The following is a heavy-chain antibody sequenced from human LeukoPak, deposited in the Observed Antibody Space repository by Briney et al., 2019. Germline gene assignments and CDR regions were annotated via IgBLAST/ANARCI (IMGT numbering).Heavy chain of an antibody. CDR2: IYYSGKT. J-gene: IGHJ5*02. CDR3: SRHEHKAVAGDT. V-gene: IGHV4-38-2*02. CDR1: GYSISSGYY. Sequence: SETLSLTCTVSGYSISSGYYWAWIRQPPEKGLEWIGTIYYSGKTFYNPSLKSRVTISIDTSKNQFSLNLNSVTAADTSVYYCSRHEHKAVAGDTWGQGILVTVSS. D-gene: IGHD6-19*01.